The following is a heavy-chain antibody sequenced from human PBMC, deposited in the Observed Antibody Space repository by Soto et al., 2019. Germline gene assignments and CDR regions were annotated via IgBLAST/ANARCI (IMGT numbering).Heavy chain of an antibody. D-gene: IGHD3-22*01. V-gene: IGHV3-30-3*01. Sequence: QVQLVESGGGVVQPGRSLRLCCAASGFTFSSYAMHWVRQAPGKGLEWVAVISYDGSNKYYADSVKGRFTISRDNSKNTLYLQMNSLRAEDTAVYYCAREKGDSSGYYPTYGMDVW. CDR2: ISYDGSNK. CDR3: AREKGDSSGYYPTYGMDV. J-gene: IGHJ6*01. CDR1: GFTFSSYA.